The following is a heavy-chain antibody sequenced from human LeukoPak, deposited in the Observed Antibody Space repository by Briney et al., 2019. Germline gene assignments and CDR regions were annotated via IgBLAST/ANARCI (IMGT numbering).Heavy chain of an antibody. CDR3: ARDQGLYYGGNSRDDY. J-gene: IGHJ4*02. CDR2: IWYDGSNK. D-gene: IGHD4-23*01. Sequence: SGGSLRLSCAASGFTFSSYGMHWVRQAPGKGLEWVAVIWYDGSNKYYADSVKGRFTISRDNSKNTLYLQMNSLRAEDTAVYYCARDQGLYYGGNSRDDYWGQGTLVTVSS. CDR1: GFTFSSYG. V-gene: IGHV3-33*01.